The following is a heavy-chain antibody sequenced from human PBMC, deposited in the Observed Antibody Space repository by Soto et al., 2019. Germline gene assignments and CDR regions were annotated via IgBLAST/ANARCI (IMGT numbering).Heavy chain of an antibody. CDR3: ARGGSNYETYYYYGMDV. Sequence: SVKVSCKASGGTFSSYAISWVRQAPGQGLEWMGGIIPIFGTANYAQKFQGRVTITADESTSTAYMELSSLRSEDTAVYYCARGGSNYETYYYYGMDVWVQGTTCTVS. J-gene: IGHJ6*02. CDR1: GGTFSSYA. V-gene: IGHV1-69*13. D-gene: IGHD4-4*01. CDR2: IIPIFGTA.